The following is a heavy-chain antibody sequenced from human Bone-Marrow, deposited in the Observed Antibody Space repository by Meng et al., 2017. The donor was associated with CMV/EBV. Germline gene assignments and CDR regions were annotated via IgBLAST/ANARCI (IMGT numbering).Heavy chain of an antibody. Sequence: GESLKISCAASGFTFSSYAMSWVRQAPGKGLEWVSAISGSGGSTYYADSVKGRFTISRDNSKNTLYLQMNSLRAEDTAVYYCAKGSPIYYFDYWGQGTRVTVSS. V-gene: IGHV3-23*01. CDR3: AKGSPIYYFDY. CDR2: ISGSGGST. J-gene: IGHJ4*02. CDR1: GFTFSSYA.